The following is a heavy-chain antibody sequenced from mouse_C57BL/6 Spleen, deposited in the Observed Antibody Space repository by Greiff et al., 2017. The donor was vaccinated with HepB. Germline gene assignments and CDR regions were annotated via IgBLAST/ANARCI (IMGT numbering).Heavy chain of an antibody. V-gene: IGHV14-2*01. Sequence: EVQLQQSGAELVKPGASVKLSCTASGFNIKDYYMHWVKQRTEQGLEWIGRIDPEDGETKYAPKFQGKATITAVTSSNTAYLQLSSLTSEDTAVYYCASRDYYGSSYAYYFDYWGQGTTLTVSS. CDR3: ASRDYYGSSYAYYFDY. D-gene: IGHD1-1*01. J-gene: IGHJ2*01. CDR1: GFNIKDYY. CDR2: IDPEDGET.